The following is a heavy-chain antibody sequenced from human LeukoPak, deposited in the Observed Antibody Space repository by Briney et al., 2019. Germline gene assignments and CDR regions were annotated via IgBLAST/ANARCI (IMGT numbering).Heavy chain of an antibody. CDR1: GFTFSSYW. D-gene: IGHD5-18*01. CDR2: ISGSGGST. V-gene: IGHV3-23*01. CDR3: AKDVLGAMAYFDY. Sequence: GGSLRLSCAASGFTFSSYWMNWARQAPGKGLEWVSAISGSGGSTYYADSVKGRFTISRDNSKNTLYLQMNSLRAEDTAVYYCAKDVLGAMAYFDYWGQGTLVTVS. J-gene: IGHJ4*02.